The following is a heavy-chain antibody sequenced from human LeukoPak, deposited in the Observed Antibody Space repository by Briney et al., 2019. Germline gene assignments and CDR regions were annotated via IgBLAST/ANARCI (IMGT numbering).Heavy chain of an antibody. CDR1: GGTFSNYA. Sequence: ASVKVSCKASGGTFSNYAINWVRQAPGQGLEWMGGITPIFGTANYVQKFQGRVTITADKSTSTAFMELSRLRSEDAAIYYCARASSDDTAMATPFAYWGQGTLVTVSS. D-gene: IGHD5-18*01. V-gene: IGHV1-69*06. CDR2: ITPIFGTA. CDR3: ARASSDDTAMATPFAY. J-gene: IGHJ4*02.